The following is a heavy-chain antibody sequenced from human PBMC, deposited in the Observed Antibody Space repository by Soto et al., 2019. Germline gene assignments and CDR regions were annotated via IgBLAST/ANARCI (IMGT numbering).Heavy chain of an antibody. CDR3: ARLLPSGGAFDI. Sequence: SETLSLTCSVSGGSIISHYWSWIRQPPGKGLEWTGYIHYSGSTYYNPSLKSRITISVDTSTNHFFLKVNSVTAADTAVYYCARLLPSGGAFDIWGQGTMVTVSS. CDR1: GGSIISHY. V-gene: IGHV4-59*08. D-gene: IGHD3-16*01. CDR2: IHYSGST. J-gene: IGHJ3*02.